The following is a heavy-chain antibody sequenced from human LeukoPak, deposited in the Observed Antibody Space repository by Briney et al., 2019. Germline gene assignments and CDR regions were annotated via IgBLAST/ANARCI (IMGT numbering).Heavy chain of an antibody. CDR2: IYYSGST. V-gene: IGHV4-59*01. Sequence: PSETLSLTCTVSGGSISSYYWSWIRQPPEKGLEWIGYIYYSGSTNYNPSLKSRVTMSVDTSKNQFSLKLSSVTAADTAVYYCARDKFFYAYYFDYWGQGTLVTVSS. CDR1: GGSISSYY. J-gene: IGHJ4*02. CDR3: ARDKFFYAYYFDY. D-gene: IGHD2/OR15-2a*01.